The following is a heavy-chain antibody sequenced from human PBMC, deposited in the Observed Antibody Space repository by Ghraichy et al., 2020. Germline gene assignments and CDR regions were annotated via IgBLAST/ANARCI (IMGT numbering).Heavy chain of an antibody. CDR3: ARVPNLNYYYDASGSLDY. Sequence: ASVKVSCKASGYTFSDYTMHWVRQAPGQSLEWMGWIGNHNMKYSQKFQDRVTFTRDTSATTVYMELGSLTSEDTAVYYCARVPNLNYYYDASGSLDYWGQGTQVTVSS. CDR1: GYTFSDYT. D-gene: IGHD3-22*01. CDR2: IGNHNM. V-gene: IGHV1-3*01. J-gene: IGHJ4*02.